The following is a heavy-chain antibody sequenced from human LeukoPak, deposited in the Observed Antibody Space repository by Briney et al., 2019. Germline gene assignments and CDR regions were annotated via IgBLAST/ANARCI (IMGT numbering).Heavy chain of an antibody. Sequence: PGGSLRLSCAVSGFTFSSYAMHWVRQAPGKGLEWVAIISYDGSNKYYADSVKGRFTISRDDSKNTLYLQMNSLRAEDTAVYYCAKDGVRFDPNYYYGMDVWGQGTTVTVSS. J-gene: IGHJ6*02. D-gene: IGHD3-9*01. CDR3: AKDGVRFDPNYYYGMDV. CDR1: GFTFSSYA. V-gene: IGHV3-30-3*02. CDR2: ISYDGSNK.